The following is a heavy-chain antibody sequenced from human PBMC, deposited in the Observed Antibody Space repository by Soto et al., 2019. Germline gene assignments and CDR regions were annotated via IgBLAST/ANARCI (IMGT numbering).Heavy chain of an antibody. CDR2: IWYDGSNK. V-gene: IGHV3-33*01. CDR1: GFTFSSYG. Sequence: GGSLRLSCAASGFTFSSYGMHWVRQAPGKGLEWVAVIWYDGSNKYYADSVKGRFTISRDNSKNTLYLQMNSLRAEDTAVYYCARDLVADDAFDIWGQGTMVTVSS. J-gene: IGHJ3*02. CDR3: ARDLVADDAFDI. D-gene: IGHD2-15*01.